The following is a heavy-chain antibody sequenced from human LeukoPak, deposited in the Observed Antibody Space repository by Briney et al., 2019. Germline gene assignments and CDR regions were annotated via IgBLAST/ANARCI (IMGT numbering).Heavy chain of an antibody. V-gene: IGHV3-23*01. CDR1: GFTFSSYA. D-gene: IGHD6-13*01. CDR3: AKGEYSSSWYAEYFQH. Sequence: PGGSLRLSCAASGFTFSSYAMSWVRQAPGKGLEWVSAISGSGGSPYYADSVKGRFTMSRDNSKNTLYLQMNSLRAEDTAVYYCAKGEYSSSWYAEYFQHWGQGTLVTVSS. J-gene: IGHJ1*01. CDR2: ISGSGGSP.